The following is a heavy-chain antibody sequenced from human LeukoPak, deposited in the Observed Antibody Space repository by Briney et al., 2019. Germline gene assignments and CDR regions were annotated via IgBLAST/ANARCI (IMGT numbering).Heavy chain of an antibody. J-gene: IGHJ4*02. CDR3: ARETTLAGFASGLGFNY. CDR2: IYHSGST. V-gene: IGHV4-4*02. CDR1: GGSISSSNW. Sequence: SETLSLTCVVSGGSISSSNWWSWVRQPPGKGLEWIGEIYHSGSTNYNPSLKSRVTISVDKSKNQFSLKLTSVTAADTATYYCARETTLAGFASGLGFNYWGQGILVTVSS. D-gene: IGHD6-19*01.